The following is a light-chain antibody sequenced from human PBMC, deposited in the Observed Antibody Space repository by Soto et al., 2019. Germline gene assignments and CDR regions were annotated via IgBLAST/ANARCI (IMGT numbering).Light chain of an antibody. CDR2: GAS. Sequence: EIVMTQSPATLSVSPGERATLSCRASQSVSSKLAWYQQKPGQAPRVLIYGASTRATGIPARFSGGGSGTEFTLTISRLQSEDFAVYFCQHDNDWPPTWTFGQGTRVEIK. CDR3: QHDNDWPPTWT. J-gene: IGKJ1*01. CDR1: QSVSSK. V-gene: IGKV3D-15*01.